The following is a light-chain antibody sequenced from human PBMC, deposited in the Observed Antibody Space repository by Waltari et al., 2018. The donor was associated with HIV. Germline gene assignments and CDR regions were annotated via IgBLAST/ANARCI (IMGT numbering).Light chain of an antibody. CDR1: SLRTYY. CDR2: GKN. Sequence: SSELTQDPAVSVALGQTVRITCQGDSLRTYYASWYQQKPGQAPLLVFFGKNNRPSGIPDRFSGSTSGNTASLTITGAQAEDEADYYCNSRDSSGDLYVFGTATKVTVL. V-gene: IGLV3-19*01. CDR3: NSRDSSGDLYV. J-gene: IGLJ1*01.